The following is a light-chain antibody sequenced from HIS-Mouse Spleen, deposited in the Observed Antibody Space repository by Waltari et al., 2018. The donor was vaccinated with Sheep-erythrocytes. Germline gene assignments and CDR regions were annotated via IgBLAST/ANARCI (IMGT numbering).Light chain of an antibody. CDR2: EGG. V-gene: IGLV2-23*01. CDR1: SSDVGSYNL. Sequence: QSALTQPAPVSGSPGKSITISCTGTSSDVGSYNLVPWYQQHPGKAPKLMIYEGGKRPSGVSNRFSGSKSGNTASLTISGLQAEDEADYYCCSYAGSSTPWVFGGGTKLTVL. CDR3: CSYAGSSTPWV. J-gene: IGLJ3*02.